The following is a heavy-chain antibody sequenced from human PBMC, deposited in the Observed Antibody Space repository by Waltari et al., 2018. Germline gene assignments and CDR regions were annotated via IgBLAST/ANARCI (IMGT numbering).Heavy chain of an antibody. Sequence: QVQLVQSGAEVKKPGASVKVSCKVSGYTLTELSMHWVRQAPGKGLEWMGGFDPEDGETINAQKFKGRVTMTEDTSTDTAYMELSSLRSEDTAVYYCATRVRLRRTHAFDIWGQGTMVTVSS. D-gene: IGHD1-7*01. V-gene: IGHV1-24*01. J-gene: IGHJ3*02. CDR3: ATRVRLRRTHAFDI. CDR1: GYTLTELS. CDR2: FDPEDGET.